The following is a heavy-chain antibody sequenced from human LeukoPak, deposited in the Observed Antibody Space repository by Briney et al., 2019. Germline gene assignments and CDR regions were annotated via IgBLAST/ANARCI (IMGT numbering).Heavy chain of an antibody. J-gene: IGHJ4*02. CDR3: ARDGSSGWYRGFYFDC. Sequence: PGGSLRLSCAASGFNFDDYGMSWVRQAPGKGLEWVSGISWNGGNTGYADSVKGRFTISRDNAKNSLYLQMDSLRAEDTALYYCARDGSSGWYRGFYFDCWGQGTLVTVSS. CDR2: ISWNGGNT. V-gene: IGHV3-20*04. D-gene: IGHD6-19*01. CDR1: GFNFDDYG.